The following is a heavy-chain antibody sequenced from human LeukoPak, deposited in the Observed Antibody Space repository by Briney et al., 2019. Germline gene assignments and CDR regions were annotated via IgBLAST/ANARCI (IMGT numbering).Heavy chain of an antibody. CDR2: IWYDGSNK. V-gene: IGHV3-33*01. Sequence: GGSLRLSCAASGFTFSSYGMHWVRQAPGKGLEWVAVIWYDGSNKYYADSVKGRFIISRDNSKNTLYLQMNSLRAEDTAVYYCATDRTSSGWYYFDYWGQGTLVTVSS. CDR1: GFTFSSYG. D-gene: IGHD6-19*01. J-gene: IGHJ4*02. CDR3: ATDRTSSGWYYFDY.